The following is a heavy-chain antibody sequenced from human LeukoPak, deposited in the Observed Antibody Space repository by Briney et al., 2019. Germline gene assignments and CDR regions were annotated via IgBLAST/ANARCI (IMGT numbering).Heavy chain of an antibody. CDR2: ISYDGSNK. CDR3: AKDVTIYCSGGSCYFLDY. J-gene: IGHJ4*02. CDR1: GFTFSSYG. V-gene: IGHV3-30*18. D-gene: IGHD2-15*01. Sequence: TGGSLRLSCAASGFTFSSYGMHWVRQAPGKELEWVAVISYDGSNKYYADSVRGRFTISRDNSKNTLYLQMNSLRAEDTAVYYCAKDVTIYCSGGSCYFLDYWGQGTLVTVSS.